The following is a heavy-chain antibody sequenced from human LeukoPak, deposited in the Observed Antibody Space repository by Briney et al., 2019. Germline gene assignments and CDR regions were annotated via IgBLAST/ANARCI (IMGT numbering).Heavy chain of an antibody. CDR1: GFTFSSYT. V-gene: IGHV3-48*01. J-gene: IGHJ4*02. Sequence: PGGSLRLSCAASGFTFSSYTMNWVRQAPGKGLEWVSYISSSSSTIYYADSVKGRFTISRDNAKNSLYLQMNSLRAEDTAVYYCARDGREGYCSSSSCYGDPYFDYWGQGTLVTVSS. D-gene: IGHD2-2*01. CDR2: ISSSSSTI. CDR3: ARDGREGYCSSSSCYGDPYFDY.